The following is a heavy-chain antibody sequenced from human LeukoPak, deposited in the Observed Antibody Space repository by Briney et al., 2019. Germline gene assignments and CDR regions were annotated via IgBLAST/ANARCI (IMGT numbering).Heavy chain of an antibody. CDR1: GDSTSNINYY. D-gene: IGHD3-22*01. J-gene: IGHJ4*02. CDR3: ASQRNDYYDSCGHDY. Sequence: SSETLSLTCTVSGDSTSNINYYWGWTRQPPGKGLEWIGSIYYSGSTYYNPSLKSRVTISVDTSKNQFSLKLSSVTAADTAVYYCASQRNDYYDSCGHDYWGQGTLVTVSS. V-gene: IGHV4-39*01. CDR2: IYYSGST.